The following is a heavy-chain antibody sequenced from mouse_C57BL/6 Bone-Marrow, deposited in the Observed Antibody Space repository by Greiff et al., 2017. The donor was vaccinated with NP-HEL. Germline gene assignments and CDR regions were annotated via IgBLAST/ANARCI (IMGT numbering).Heavy chain of an antibody. CDR3: ARDELYYGYDGGYFDY. CDR1: GFTFSSYA. Sequence: EVMLVESGGGLVKPGGSLKLSCAASGFTFSSYAMSWVRQTPEKRLEWVATISDGGSYTYYPDNVKGRFPISRDNAKNNLYLQMSHLKSEDTAMYYCARDELYYGYDGGYFDYWGQGTTLTVSS. D-gene: IGHD2-2*01. CDR2: ISDGGSYT. V-gene: IGHV5-4*01. J-gene: IGHJ2*01.